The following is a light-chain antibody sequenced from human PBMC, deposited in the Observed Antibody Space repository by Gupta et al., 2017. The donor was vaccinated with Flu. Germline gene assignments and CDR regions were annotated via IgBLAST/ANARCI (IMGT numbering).Light chain of an antibody. Sequence: EIVMTPSPATLSVSPGERATLSCRASQSVSSNLAWYQQKPGQAPRLLIYGATTRATGFPSRFSVSGSGTEFTLTISSLQSEDSAVYYCQQYNEGTPIYTFGQGTKLEIK. V-gene: IGKV3-15*01. J-gene: IGKJ2*01. CDR3: QQYNEGTPIYT. CDR1: QSVSSN. CDR2: GAT.